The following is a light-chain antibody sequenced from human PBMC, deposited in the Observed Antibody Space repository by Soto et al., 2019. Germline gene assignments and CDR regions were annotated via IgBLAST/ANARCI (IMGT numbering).Light chain of an antibody. Sequence: EIVLTQSPGTLSLSPGERATLSCRASQSVSSTYLAWYQQKPGQAPRLLIYGASKRATGIPDRFSGSGSGTDFTLTISSLEPENFAVYYCQQYGGSPLCTYGQGTKVEVK. J-gene: IGKJ1*01. V-gene: IGKV3-20*01. CDR3: QQYGGSPLCT. CDR1: QSVSSTY. CDR2: GAS.